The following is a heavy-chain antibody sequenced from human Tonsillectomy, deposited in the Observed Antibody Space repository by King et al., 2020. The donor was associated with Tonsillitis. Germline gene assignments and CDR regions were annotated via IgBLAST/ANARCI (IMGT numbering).Heavy chain of an antibody. Sequence: VQLVESGGGLVKPGGSLRLSCAASGFTFSDYYMSWIRQAPGKGLEWVSYINSRGGYIKYADSVKGRFTISRDNAKNALFLQMNSLRADDTAVYYCARDSPGDVTAFDIWGQGTMVTVSS. D-gene: IGHD3-16*01. V-gene: IGHV3-11*06. CDR3: ARDSPGDVTAFDI. CDR2: INSRGGYI. CDR1: GFTFSDYY. J-gene: IGHJ3*02.